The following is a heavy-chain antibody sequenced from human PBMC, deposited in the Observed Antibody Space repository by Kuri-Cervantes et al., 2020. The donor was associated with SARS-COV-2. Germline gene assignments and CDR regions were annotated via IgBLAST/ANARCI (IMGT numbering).Heavy chain of an antibody. J-gene: IGHJ5*02. V-gene: IGHV4-34*01. CDR1: GGSFSGYF. D-gene: IGHD3-3*01. Sequence: ESLKISCAVYGGSFSGYFWSWIRQPPGKGLEWIGDINDSGRTNYNPSLESRVAISIDTSKNQFSLKLSSVTAADTAVYYCVKGGARITNSGVVIANWFDPWGQGTLVTVSS. CDR2: INDSGRT. CDR3: VKGGARITNSGVVIANWFDP.